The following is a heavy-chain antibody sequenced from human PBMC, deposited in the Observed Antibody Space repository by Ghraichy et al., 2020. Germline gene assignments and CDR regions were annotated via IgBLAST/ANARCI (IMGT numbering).Heavy chain of an antibody. D-gene: IGHD3/OR15-3a*01. CDR3: AKDGEPDWLLESDAFDI. CDR2: ISGSGGST. V-gene: IGHV3-23*01. J-gene: IGHJ3*02. Sequence: GGSLRLSCAASGFTFSSYAMSWVRQAPGKGLEWVSAISGSGGSTYYADSVKGRFTISRDNSKNTLYLQMNSLRAEDTAVYYCAKDGEPDWLLESDAFDIWGQGTMVTVSS. CDR1: GFTFSSYA.